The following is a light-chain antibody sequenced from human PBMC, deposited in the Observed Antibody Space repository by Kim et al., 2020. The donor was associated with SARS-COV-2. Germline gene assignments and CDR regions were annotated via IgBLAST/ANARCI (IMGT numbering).Light chain of an antibody. J-gene: IGLJ3*02. V-gene: IGLV3-19*01. CDR2: GKY. CDR1: SLRNYY. CDR3: SSRDSSGDHVV. Sequence: ALGQTVRLTCQGDSLRNYYATWYQQRPGLAPTLVLYGKYDRPSGIPDRFSGSASGNTASLTITGAQAEDEGDYYCSSRDSSGDHVVFGGGTKVTVL.